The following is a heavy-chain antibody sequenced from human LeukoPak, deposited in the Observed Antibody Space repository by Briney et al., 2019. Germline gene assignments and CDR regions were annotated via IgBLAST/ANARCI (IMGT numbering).Heavy chain of an antibody. J-gene: IGHJ4*02. CDR3: AKRASGSGTSLYYFDY. Sequence: GGSLRLSCAASGFNFRYYVMNWFRQAPGKGLEWVSYITTTSTTIYYADSVKGRFTMSRDSAKNSLYLQMNSLRAEDTAVYYCAKRASGSGTSLYYFDYWGQGTLVTVSS. CDR2: ITTTSTTI. V-gene: IGHV3-48*01. D-gene: IGHD3-10*01. CDR1: GFNFRYYV.